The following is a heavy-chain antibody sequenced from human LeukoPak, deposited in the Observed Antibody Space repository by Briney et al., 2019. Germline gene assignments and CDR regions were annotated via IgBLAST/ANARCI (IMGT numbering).Heavy chain of an antibody. D-gene: IGHD1-20*01. V-gene: IGHV6-1*01. J-gene: IGHJ4*02. CDR2: TYYRSKWYN. CDR1: GDSVSSNSAI. CDR3: VRGGAIRVTGTTPFDY. Sequence: SQTLSLTCALSGDSVSSNSAIWNWIRQSPSRGLEWLGRTYYRSKWYNDYAVSVKSRITIKPDTSKNQFSLQLNSVTPEDTATYYCVRGGAIRVTGTTPFDYWGQGTLVTVSS.